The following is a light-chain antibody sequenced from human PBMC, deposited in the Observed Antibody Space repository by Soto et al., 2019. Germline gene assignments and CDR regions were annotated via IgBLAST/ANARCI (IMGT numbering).Light chain of an antibody. J-gene: IGKJ4*01. CDR2: GAS. CDR3: QQYGSSSALT. CDR1: QSVSSSY. Sequence: EIVLTQSPGTLSLSPGERATLSCRASQSVSSSYLAWYQQKPCQAPRLLIYGASSRATGLPDRFSGSGSGTDFTLTISRLEPEDFAVYYCQQYGSSSALTFGGGTKVEIK. V-gene: IGKV3-20*01.